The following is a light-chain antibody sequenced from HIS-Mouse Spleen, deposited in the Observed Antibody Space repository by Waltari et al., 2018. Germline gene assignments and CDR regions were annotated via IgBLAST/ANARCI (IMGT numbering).Light chain of an antibody. V-gene: IGLV3-10*01. J-gene: IGLJ2*01. CDR3: YSTDSSGNHRV. CDR2: EDS. CDR1: ASRNNY. Sequence: SYELTQPPSVSVSPGHTARITCPGDASRNNYAYWYQQKSGQAPVLVIYEDSKRPSGIPERFSGSSSGTMATLTISGAQVEDEADYYCYSTDSSGNHRVFGGGTKLTVL.